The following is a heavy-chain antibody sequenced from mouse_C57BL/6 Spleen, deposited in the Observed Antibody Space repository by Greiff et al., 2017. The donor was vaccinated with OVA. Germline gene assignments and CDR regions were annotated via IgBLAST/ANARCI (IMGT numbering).Heavy chain of an antibody. CDR3: ARWDYRGYAMDY. Sequence: VQLKQSGPELVKPGASVKISCKASGYSFTGYYMNWVKQSPEKSLEWIGEINPSTGGTTYNQKFKAKATLTVDKSSSTAYMQLKSLTSEDSAVYYCARWDYRGYAMDYWGQGTSVTVSS. CDR1: GYSFTGYY. J-gene: IGHJ4*01. V-gene: IGHV1-42*01. CDR2: INPSTGGT. D-gene: IGHD2-4*01.